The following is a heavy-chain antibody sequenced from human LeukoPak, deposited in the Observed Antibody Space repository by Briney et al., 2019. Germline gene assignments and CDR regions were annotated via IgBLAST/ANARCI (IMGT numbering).Heavy chain of an antibody. Sequence: GGSLRLSCAASGFTFSSYAMSWVRQAPGKGLEWVSGISDSGSSTNYAASVKGRFTIARDNSKNTLYLQMNSLRAEDTAEYYCAKDGSSSSTYYFYFDYWGQGTLVTVSS. D-gene: IGHD3-22*01. CDR3: AKDGSSSSTYYFYFDY. CDR2: ISDSGSST. V-gene: IGHV3-23*01. J-gene: IGHJ4*02. CDR1: GFTFSSYA.